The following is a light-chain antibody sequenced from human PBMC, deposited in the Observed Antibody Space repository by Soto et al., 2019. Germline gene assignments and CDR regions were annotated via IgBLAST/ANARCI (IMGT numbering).Light chain of an antibody. CDR3: QQNYTYSQIT. Sequence: DLQMTQSPSSLSASLGDSVTITCRATQNIYNYLHWYQHKPGKAPKLLIYAASTLQIGVPSRFSGSGSGPEFTLTISSLQTEDFANYYCQQNYTYSQITFGQGTNLEI. CDR1: QNIYNY. J-gene: IGKJ2*01. CDR2: AAS. V-gene: IGKV1-39*01.